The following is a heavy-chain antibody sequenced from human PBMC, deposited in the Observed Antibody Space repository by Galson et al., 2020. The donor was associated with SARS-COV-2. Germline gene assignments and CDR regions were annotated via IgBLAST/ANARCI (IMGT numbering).Heavy chain of an antibody. Sequence: GESLKISCTASGFTFGDYAMSWVRQAPGKGLEWVGFIRSKAYGGTTEYAASVKGRFTISRDDSKSIAYLQMNSLKTEDTAVYYCTRGYSGSYYYYYMDVWGKGTTVTVSS. J-gene: IGHJ6*03. D-gene: IGHD1-26*01. CDR3: TRGYSGSYYYYYMDV. CDR2: IRSKAYGGTT. CDR1: GFTFGDYA. V-gene: IGHV3-49*04.